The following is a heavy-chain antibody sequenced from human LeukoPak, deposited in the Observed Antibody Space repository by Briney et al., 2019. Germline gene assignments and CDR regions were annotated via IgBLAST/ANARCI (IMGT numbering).Heavy chain of an antibody. D-gene: IGHD2-21*01. CDR2: ISGSGGST. V-gene: IGHV3-23*01. CDR3: AKRANCGGECYGFAY. J-gene: IGHJ4*02. Sequence: PGGSLRLSCAASGFTFSTSAMNWVRQAPGKGLEWVSFISGSGGSTYYADSVKGRFTISRDNSKNTLFLQMHSLRAEDTAVYYCAKRANCGGECYGFAYWGRGTLVTVSS. CDR1: GFTFSTSA.